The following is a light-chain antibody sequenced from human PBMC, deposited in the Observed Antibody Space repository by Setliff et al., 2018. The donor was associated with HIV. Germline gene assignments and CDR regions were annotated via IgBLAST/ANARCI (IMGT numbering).Light chain of an antibody. V-gene: IGLV2-23*02. Sequence: QSVLTQPASVSGSPGQTITISCTGTSSDIGGYNYVSWYQQHPGEAPRLIIYEVNKRPSGISNRFSGSKSGNTASLTISGLQAEDEADYYCCSFAGSSTVAFGGGTKVTVL. J-gene: IGLJ2*01. CDR1: SSDIGGYNY. CDR2: EVN. CDR3: CSFAGSSTVA.